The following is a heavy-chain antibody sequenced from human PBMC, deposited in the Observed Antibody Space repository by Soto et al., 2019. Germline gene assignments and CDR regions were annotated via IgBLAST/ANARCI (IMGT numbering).Heavy chain of an antibody. CDR1: GYTFTGYY. Sequence: QVQLVQSGAEVKKPGASVKVSCKASGYTFTGYYMHWVRQAPGQGLEWMGWINPNSGGTNYEQKFQGRVTMTRDTSSSTAYMELSRLRSDDTAVYYCAREGGALFGELIPFDPWGQGTLVTVSS. D-gene: IGHD3-10*02. J-gene: IGHJ5*02. CDR3: AREGGALFGELIPFDP. CDR2: INPNSGGT. V-gene: IGHV1-2*02.